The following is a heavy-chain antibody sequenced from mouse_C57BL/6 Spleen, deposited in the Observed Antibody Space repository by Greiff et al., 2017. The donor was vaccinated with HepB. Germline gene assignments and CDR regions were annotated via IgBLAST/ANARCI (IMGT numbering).Heavy chain of an antibody. CDR2: ISYDGSN. J-gene: IGHJ1*03. D-gene: IGHD2-12*01. V-gene: IGHV3-6*01. CDR3: ARELPYRNYWYFDV. CDR1: GYSITSGYY. Sequence: DVQLQESGPGLVKPSQSLSLTCSVTGYSITSGYYWNWIRQFPGNKLEWMGYISYDGSNNYNPSLKNRISITRDTSKNQFFLKLNSVTTEDTATYYCARELPYRNYWYFDVWGTGTTVTVSS.